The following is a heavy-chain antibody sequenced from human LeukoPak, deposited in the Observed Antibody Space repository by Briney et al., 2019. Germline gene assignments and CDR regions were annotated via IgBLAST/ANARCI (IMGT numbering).Heavy chain of an antibody. D-gene: IGHD6-19*01. CDR2: ISSGSSYK. Sequence: KTGGSLRLSCAGSGFTFGSYSMSWVRQAPGKGLEWVSCISSGSSYKYYVNSVKGRFTISRDNAKNSLYLQMNSLRAEDMGVYYCARWSSGWDPHYYYGMDVWGQGTTVIVSS. CDR1: GFTFGSYS. V-gene: IGHV3-21*01. CDR3: ARWSSGWDPHYYYGMDV. J-gene: IGHJ6*02.